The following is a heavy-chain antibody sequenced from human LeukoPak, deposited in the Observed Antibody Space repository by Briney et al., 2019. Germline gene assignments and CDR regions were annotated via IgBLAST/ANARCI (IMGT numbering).Heavy chain of an antibody. CDR1: GDSISSSTYY. J-gene: IGHJ4*02. Sequence: SETLSLTCIVSGDSISSSTYYWGWIRQPPGKGLEWITSIYSSGSTYYNPSLKSRVTISLDTSKNQFSLKLSSVTAADTAVYYCARDSSSSRPNFDYWGQGILVTVSS. V-gene: IGHV4-39*07. CDR3: ARDSSSSRPNFDY. D-gene: IGHD6-13*01. CDR2: IYSSGST.